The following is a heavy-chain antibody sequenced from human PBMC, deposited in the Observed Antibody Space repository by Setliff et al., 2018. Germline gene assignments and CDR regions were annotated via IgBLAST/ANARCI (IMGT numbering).Heavy chain of an antibody. V-gene: IGHV3-48*01. CDR3: VRDYKWGFDY. J-gene: IGHJ4*02. CDR1: GFTFSSYS. Sequence: LRLSCAASGFTFSSYSMNWVRQAPGKGLEWVSYISSSSSTIYYADSVKGRFTISRDNDKNSLYLQMNSLRVEDTAVYYCVRDYKWGFDYWGQGARVTVSS. D-gene: IGHD1-1*01. CDR2: ISSSSSTI.